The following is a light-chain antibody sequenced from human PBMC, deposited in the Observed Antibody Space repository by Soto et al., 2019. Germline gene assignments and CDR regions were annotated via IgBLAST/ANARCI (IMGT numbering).Light chain of an antibody. Sequence: ESVLTQSPGTLSLSPGEKATLSCRASQSVSSSYLAWYLQKPGQAPRLLIYGASSRATGIPDRFSGSGSGTDFTLNVRRLEPEDFAVYYCQQFGRSSWTFGQGTNVEIK. CDR2: GAS. CDR3: QQFGRSSWT. CDR1: QSVSSSY. J-gene: IGKJ1*01. V-gene: IGKV3-20*01.